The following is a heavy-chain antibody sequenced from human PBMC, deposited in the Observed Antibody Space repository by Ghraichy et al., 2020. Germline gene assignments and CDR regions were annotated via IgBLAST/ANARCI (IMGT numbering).Heavy chain of an antibody. V-gene: IGHV3-7*01. CDR2: IKQDGSET. CDR1: GFTFSSYW. J-gene: IGHJ4*02. CDR3: ARPRDKYSYIDS. D-gene: IGHD5-18*01. Sequence: GGSLRLSCAISGFTFSSYWMSWVRQAPGKGLEWVANIKQDGSETKYVDSVKGRFTISRDNTRDSLYLQKGSLRAEDTAVYYCARPRDKYSYIDSWGQGTLVTVSS.